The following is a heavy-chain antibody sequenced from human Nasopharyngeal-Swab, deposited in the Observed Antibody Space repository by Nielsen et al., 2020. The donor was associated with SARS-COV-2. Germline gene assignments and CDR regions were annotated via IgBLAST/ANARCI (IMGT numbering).Heavy chain of an antibody. V-gene: IGHV3-23*01. D-gene: IGHD4-23*01. Sequence: GGSLRLSCAASGFTFSSYAMSWVRQAPGKGLEWVSAISGSGGSTYYADSVKGRFTISRDNSKNTLYLQMDSPRAEDTAVYYCAKLGGNSDGSYFDYWGQGTLVTVSS. CDR2: ISGSGGST. J-gene: IGHJ4*02. CDR3: AKLGGNSDGSYFDY. CDR1: GFTFSSYA.